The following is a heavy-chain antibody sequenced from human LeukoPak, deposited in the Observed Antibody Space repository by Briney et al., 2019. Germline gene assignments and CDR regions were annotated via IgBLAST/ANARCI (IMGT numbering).Heavy chain of an antibody. D-gene: IGHD3-10*01. CDR1: GGSISSSGYH. CDR2: IYHSGST. Sequence: SETLSLTCTVSGGSISSSGYHWCWIRQPPGKGLEWIGSIYHSGSTYYNPSLKSRVTISVDTSKNQFSLKLSSVTAADTAVYYCAKCRRMVDAFDIWGQGTMVTVSS. V-gene: IGHV4-39*07. CDR3: AKCRRMVDAFDI. J-gene: IGHJ3*02.